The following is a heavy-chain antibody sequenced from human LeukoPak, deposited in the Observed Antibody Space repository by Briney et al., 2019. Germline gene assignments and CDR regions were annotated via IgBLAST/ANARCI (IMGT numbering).Heavy chain of an antibody. D-gene: IGHD3-22*01. V-gene: IGHV3-48*02. Sequence: PGGSLRLSCAASGFTFSSYSMNWVRHAPGKGLEWVSYISSSGSNIYYADSVKGRFTISRDNAKNSLYLQMNSLRDEDTAVYYCARYDSSGYYNSGLDYWGQGTLVTVSS. CDR1: GFTFSSYS. J-gene: IGHJ4*02. CDR3: ARYDSSGYYNSGLDY. CDR2: ISSSGSNI.